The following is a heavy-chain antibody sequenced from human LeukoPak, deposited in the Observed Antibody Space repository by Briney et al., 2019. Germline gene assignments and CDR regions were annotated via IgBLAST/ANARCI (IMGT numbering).Heavy chain of an antibody. J-gene: IGHJ4*02. CDR3: ARLQSLATVAFFFDS. D-gene: IGHD4-11*01. CDR2: IYPGDSDI. Sequence: GESLKISCQASGYSFSNYWIGWVRQLPDKGLKWMAIIYPGDSDIRYSPSSQGRVTISADKSINTAYLQWSSLKASDTAIYYCARLQSLATVAFFFDSWGREPWSPSPQ. V-gene: IGHV5-51*01. CDR1: GYSFSNYW.